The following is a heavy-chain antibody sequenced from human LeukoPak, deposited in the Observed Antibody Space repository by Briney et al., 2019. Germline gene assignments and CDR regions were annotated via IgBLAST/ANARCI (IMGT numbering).Heavy chain of an antibody. CDR3: ARDPPEGYSYGSPRDY. V-gene: IGHV3-66*01. CDR2: IYSGGST. D-gene: IGHD5-18*01. CDR1: GFTVSSNY. Sequence: GGSLRLSCAASGFTVSSNYMSWVRQAPGKGLEWVSVIYSGGSTYYADSVKGRFTISRDNSKNTLYLQMNSLRAEDTAVYYCARDPPEGYSYGSPRDYWGQGTLVTVSS. J-gene: IGHJ4*02.